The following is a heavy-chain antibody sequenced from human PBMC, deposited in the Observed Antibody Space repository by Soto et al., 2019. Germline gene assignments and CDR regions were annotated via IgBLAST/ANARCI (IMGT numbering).Heavy chain of an antibody. Sequence: TSETLSLTCTVSGGSISSYYWSWIRQPPGKGLEWIGYIYYSGSTNYNPSLKSRVTISVDTSKNQFSLKLSSVTAADTAVYYCARGDYGDLSQVGYFQHWGQGNLVTV. CDR2: IYYSGST. D-gene: IGHD4-17*01. CDR1: GGSISSYY. CDR3: ARGDYGDLSQVGYFQH. J-gene: IGHJ1*01. V-gene: IGHV4-59*01.